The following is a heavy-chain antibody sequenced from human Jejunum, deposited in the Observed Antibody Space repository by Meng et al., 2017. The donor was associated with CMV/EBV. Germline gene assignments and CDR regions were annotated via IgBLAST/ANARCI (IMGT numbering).Heavy chain of an antibody. Sequence: LEMPPEPLALASPVSSTSISSCFLIWIRRPAGKGLECIRHIYSSGSTFYNPSLKSPVTMSVDTSKNQCSLGLASVTAADTAIYFCAREESVGIAVTGTFDYWGQGILVTVSS. CDR2: IYSSGST. CDR1: STSISSCF. V-gene: IGHV4-4*07. CDR3: AREESVGIAVTGTFDY. D-gene: IGHD6-19*01. J-gene: IGHJ4*02.